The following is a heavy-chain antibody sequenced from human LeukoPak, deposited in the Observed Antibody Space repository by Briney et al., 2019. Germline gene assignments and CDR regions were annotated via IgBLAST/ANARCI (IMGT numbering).Heavy chain of an antibody. D-gene: IGHD6-19*01. Sequence: GESLKISCRCSGYRFINYYIGWVRQMPGKGLEWVGVTYPGGSDTRYSPSFQGQVTISADKSTTTVYLQWSSLKASDTAMNYCARQYSSGWYRHFDYWGQGTLVTVSS. V-gene: IGHV5-51*01. CDR2: TYPGGSDT. CDR3: ARQYSSGWYRHFDY. J-gene: IGHJ4*02. CDR1: GYRFINYY.